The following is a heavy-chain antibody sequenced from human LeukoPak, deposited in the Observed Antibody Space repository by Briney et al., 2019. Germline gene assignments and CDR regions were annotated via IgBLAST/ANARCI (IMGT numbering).Heavy chain of an antibody. CDR3: AKVTQNLHYDILTGYFGY. CDR1: GFTFSSYA. Sequence: QTGGSLRLSCAASGFTFSSYAMSWVRQAPGKGLEWVSAISGSGGSTYYADSVKGRFTISRDNSKNTLYLQMNSLRAEDTAVYYCAKVTQNLHYDILTGYFGYWGQGTLVTVSS. J-gene: IGHJ4*02. CDR2: ISGSGGST. D-gene: IGHD3-9*01. V-gene: IGHV3-23*01.